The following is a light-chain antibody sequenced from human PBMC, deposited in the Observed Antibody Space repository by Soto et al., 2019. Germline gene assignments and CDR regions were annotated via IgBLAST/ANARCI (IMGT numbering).Light chain of an antibody. CDR1: QGISSY. CDR3: QQLNSYPWT. CDR2: AAS. V-gene: IGKV1-9*01. Sequence: DIQLTQSPSFLSASVGDRVTITCRASQGISSYLAWYQQKPGKATKLLIYAASTLQSGVPSRFSGSGSGTEFTLTSSSLQPEYFATYYCQQLNSYPWTFGQGTKVEIK. J-gene: IGKJ1*01.